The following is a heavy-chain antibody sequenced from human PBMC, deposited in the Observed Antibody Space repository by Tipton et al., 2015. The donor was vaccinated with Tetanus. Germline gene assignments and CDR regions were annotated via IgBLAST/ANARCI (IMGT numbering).Heavy chain of an antibody. CDR3: ARGGGAARPFDY. J-gene: IGHJ4*02. Sequence: SLRLSCAASGFTFSSYAMSWVRQAPGKGLEWVANIKQDGSEKYYVDSVKGRFTISRDNAKNSLYLQMNSLRAEDTAVYYCARGGGAARPFDYWGQGTLVTVSS. CDR2: IKQDGSEK. V-gene: IGHV3-7*01. D-gene: IGHD6-6*01. CDR1: GFTFSSYA.